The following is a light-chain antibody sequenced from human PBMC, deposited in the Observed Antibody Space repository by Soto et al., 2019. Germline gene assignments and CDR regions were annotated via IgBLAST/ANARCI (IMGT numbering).Light chain of an antibody. CDR2: DVS. V-gene: IGLV2-14*03. CDR3: SSYTSTNIPI. Sequence: QSVLTQPASVSGSPGQSITISCTGTSSDVGGYDYVSWYQHHPGKAPKLMIFDVSQRPSGVSDRFSGSKSGNTASLTISGLQAEDEDDYYCSSYTSTNIPIFGGGTQLTVL. J-gene: IGLJ7*01. CDR1: SSDVGGYDY.